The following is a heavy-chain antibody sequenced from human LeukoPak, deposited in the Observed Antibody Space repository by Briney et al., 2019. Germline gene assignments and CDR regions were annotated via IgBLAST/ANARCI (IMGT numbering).Heavy chain of an antibody. CDR3: TFNIADRNDLFDY. CDR2: IKSKTDGGTT. Sequence: PGGSLRLSCAASGFTFSNAWMSWVRQAPGKGLEWVGRIKSKTDGGTTDYAAPVKGRFTISRDDSKNTLYLQMNSLKTEDTAVYYCTFNIADRNDLFDYWGQGTLVTVSS. D-gene: IGHD1-1*01. CDR1: GFTFSNAW. J-gene: IGHJ4*02. V-gene: IGHV3-15*01.